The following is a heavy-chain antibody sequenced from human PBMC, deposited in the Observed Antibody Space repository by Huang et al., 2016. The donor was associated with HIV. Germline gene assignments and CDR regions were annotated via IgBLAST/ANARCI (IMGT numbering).Heavy chain of an antibody. V-gene: IGHV3-23*01. CDR1: GFTFSSYA. CDR3: AKADSGAAAGSLVDY. D-gene: IGHD6-13*01. J-gene: IGHJ4*02. Sequence: EVQLLESGGGLVQPGGSLRLSCGASGFTFSSYAMRWVRQAPGKGLGGVSSITGRGSSSYYADSVKGRFTISRDNSKNPLYLQMNSLRAEDTAIYYCAKADSGAAAGSLVDYWGQGTLVTVSS. CDR2: ITGRGSSS.